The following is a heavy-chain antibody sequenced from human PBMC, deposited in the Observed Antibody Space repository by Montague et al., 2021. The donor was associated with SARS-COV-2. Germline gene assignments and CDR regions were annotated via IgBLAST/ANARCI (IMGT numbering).Heavy chain of an antibody. Sequence: SETLSLTCTVSGDSINSSYCSWILQPPVKGLEWIGYIYYRGSTNYNPSLETRVTISVDPPKHQFSLKLSSVTAAYTAVYYCAGEDRWNGFDPWGQGTLVIVSS. CDR3: AGEDRWNGFDP. J-gene: IGHJ5*02. V-gene: IGHV4-59*01. CDR1: GDSINSSY. CDR2: IYYRGST. D-gene: IGHD5-24*01.